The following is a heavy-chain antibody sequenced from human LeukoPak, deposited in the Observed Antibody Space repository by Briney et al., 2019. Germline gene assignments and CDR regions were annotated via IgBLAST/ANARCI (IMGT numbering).Heavy chain of an antibody. CDR3: ARDPSGTTRYYYGMDV. D-gene: IGHD1-7*01. CDR2: ISAYNGNT. V-gene: IGHV1-18*01. Sequence: ASVKVSCKASGYTFTSYGISWVRQAPGQGLEWMGWISAYNGNTNYAQKLQGRVTMTTDTSTSTAYTELRSLRSDDTAVYYCARDPSGTTRYYYGMDVWGQGTTVTVSS. CDR1: GYTFTSYG. J-gene: IGHJ6*02.